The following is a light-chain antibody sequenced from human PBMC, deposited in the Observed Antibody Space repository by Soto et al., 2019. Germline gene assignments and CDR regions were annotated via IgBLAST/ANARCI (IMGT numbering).Light chain of an antibody. CDR2: GAS. CDR3: QQYGSSLYT. J-gene: IGKJ2*01. Sequence: EIVLTQSPGTLSLSPGERATLSCRASQSVSSSYLAWYKQKPGQAPRLLIYGASSRATGIPDRFSGSGSGTDFTLTISRLEPEDFAVYYWQQYGSSLYTFGQGTKLEIK. V-gene: IGKV3-20*01. CDR1: QSVSSSY.